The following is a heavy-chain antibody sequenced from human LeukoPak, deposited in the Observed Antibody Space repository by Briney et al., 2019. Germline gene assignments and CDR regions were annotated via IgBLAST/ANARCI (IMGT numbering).Heavy chain of an antibody. D-gene: IGHD4-17*01. V-gene: IGHV4-31*03. CDR1: GGSISSGGYY. J-gene: IGHJ5*02. Sequence: SETLSLTCTVSGGSISSGGYYWSWIRQHPGKGLEWIGYIYYSGSTYYNPSLKSRVTISVDTSKNQFSPKLSSVTAADTAVYYCARDRPDYGAMPWGQGTLVTVSS. CDR2: IYYSGST. CDR3: ARDRPDYGAMP.